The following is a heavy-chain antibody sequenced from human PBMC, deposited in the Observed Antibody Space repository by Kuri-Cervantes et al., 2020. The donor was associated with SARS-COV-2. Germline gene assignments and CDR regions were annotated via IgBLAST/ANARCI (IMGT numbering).Heavy chain of an antibody. V-gene: IGHV4-59*08. CDR2: VYYSGIT. CDR3: ARRYGGHFHAVAAPGPYYFDY. J-gene: IGHJ4*02. CDR1: GDSIRDYY. D-gene: IGHD6-19*01. Sequence: SETLSLTCNVSGDSIRDYYWNWIRQSPGKGLEWIGYVYYSGITDYNPSLKSRVTISVHTSKNQFSLKLGSVTAADPAVYYCARRYGGHFHAVAAPGPYYFDYWGQGTLVTVSS.